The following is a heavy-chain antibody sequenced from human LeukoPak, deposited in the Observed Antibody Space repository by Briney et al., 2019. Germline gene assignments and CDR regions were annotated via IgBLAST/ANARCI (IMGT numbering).Heavy chain of an antibody. Sequence: GGSLRLSCAASGFIFSSYAMSWVRQAPGKGLEWVSSVGAGSSNTYYADSVKGRFTISRDNSRNTLYLQMISLREEDTALYFCAKTDYAGFHWGQGTLVTISS. CDR3: AKTDYAGFH. J-gene: IGHJ4*02. D-gene: IGHD4-17*01. CDR2: VGAGSSNT. CDR1: GFIFSSYA. V-gene: IGHV3-23*01.